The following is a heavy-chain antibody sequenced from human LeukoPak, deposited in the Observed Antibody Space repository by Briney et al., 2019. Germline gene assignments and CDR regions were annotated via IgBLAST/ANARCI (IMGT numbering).Heavy chain of an antibody. CDR3: ARVPDSIGHYADS. Sequence: ASVKVSCQASGYTFTGYFMDWVRQAPGQGLEWMGRINPDTGGTNYAQKFQGRVTMTRDTSISTAYMELSRLRSDDTAVYYCARVPDSIGHYADSWGQGILVTVSS. CDR1: GYTFTGYF. V-gene: IGHV1-2*06. J-gene: IGHJ4*02. CDR2: INPDTGGT. D-gene: IGHD3-22*01.